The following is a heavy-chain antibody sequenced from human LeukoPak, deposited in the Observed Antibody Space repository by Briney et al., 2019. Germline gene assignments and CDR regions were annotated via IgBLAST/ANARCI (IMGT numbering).Heavy chain of an antibody. CDR2: IYSGGST. CDR1: GFTFDDYG. D-gene: IGHD3-9*01. V-gene: IGHV3-66*01. J-gene: IGHJ4*02. Sequence: GGSLRLSCAASGFTFDDYGMSWVRQAPGKGLEWVSVIYSGGSTYYADSVKGGFTISRDNSKNTLYLQMNSLRAEDTAVYYCARVRLDYDILTGYYTPHYFDYWGQGTLVTVSS. CDR3: ARVRLDYDILTGYYTPHYFDY.